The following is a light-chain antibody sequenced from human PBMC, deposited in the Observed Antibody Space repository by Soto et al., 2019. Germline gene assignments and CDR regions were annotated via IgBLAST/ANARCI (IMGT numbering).Light chain of an antibody. V-gene: IGKV3-11*01. CDR2: DAS. CDR3: QQRSNWPLT. CDR1: QNVGGS. J-gene: IGKJ3*01. Sequence: TQSPATLSVSPGERATLSCRASQNVGGSVAWYQQKPGQAPRLLIYDASNRATGIPARFSGGGSGTDFTLTISSLEPEDFAVYYCQQRSNWPLTFGPGTKVDIK.